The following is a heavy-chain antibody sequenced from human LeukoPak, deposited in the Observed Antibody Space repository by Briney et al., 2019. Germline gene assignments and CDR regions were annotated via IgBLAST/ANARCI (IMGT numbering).Heavy chain of an antibody. J-gene: IGHJ3*02. D-gene: IGHD3-22*01. CDR3: ARERTVDSSGSYAFDI. Sequence: GGSLRLSCAASGFSVTSNHMNWVRQAPGKGLEWVSVIYNGGSTYYADSVKGRFTISRDNSKNTLYLQMNSLRAEDTAVYYCARERTVDSSGSYAFDIWGQGTMVTVSS. CDR2: IYNGGST. CDR1: GFSVTSNH. V-gene: IGHV3-53*01.